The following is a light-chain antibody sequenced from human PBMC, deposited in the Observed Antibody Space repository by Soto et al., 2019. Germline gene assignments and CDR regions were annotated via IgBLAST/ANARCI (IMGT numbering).Light chain of an antibody. V-gene: IGLV2-14*03. Sequence: QSALTQPASVSGSPGQSITISCPGNSSDVGAYDFVSWYQQHPDKAPKLMIYEVSNRPSGVSNRFSGSKSVNTATLTISGLQAEDEADYYCSSYTSSSTRVFGTGTKVTVL. J-gene: IGLJ1*01. CDR1: SSDVGAYDF. CDR2: EVS. CDR3: SSYTSSSTRV.